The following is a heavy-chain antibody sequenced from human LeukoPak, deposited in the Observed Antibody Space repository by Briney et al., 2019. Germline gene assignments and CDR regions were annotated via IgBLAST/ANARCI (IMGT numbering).Heavy chain of an antibody. D-gene: IGHD6-19*01. V-gene: IGHV4-39*07. CDR1: GGSISSSSYY. J-gene: IGHJ6*03. CDR2: IYYSGST. CDR3: ARNGIAVAGTHYYYYYMDV. Sequence: PSETLSLTCTVSGGSISSSSYYWGWIRQPPGKGLEWIGSIYYSGSTYHNPSLKSRVTISVDTSKNQFSLKLSSVTAADTAVYYCARNGIAVAGTHYYYYYMDVWGKGTTVTVSS.